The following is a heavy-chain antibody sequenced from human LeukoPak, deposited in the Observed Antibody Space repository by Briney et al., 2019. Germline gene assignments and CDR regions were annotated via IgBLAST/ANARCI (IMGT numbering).Heavy chain of an antibody. Sequence: GGSLRLSCAASGVTFSSYSMNWVRQAPGKGLEWVSSISSSSSYIYYADSVKGRFTISRDNAKNSLYLQMNSLRAEDTAVYYCAREDGYNEPFDYWGQGTLVTVSS. CDR2: ISSSSSYI. J-gene: IGHJ4*02. CDR1: GVTFSSYS. CDR3: AREDGYNEPFDY. D-gene: IGHD5-24*01. V-gene: IGHV3-21*01.